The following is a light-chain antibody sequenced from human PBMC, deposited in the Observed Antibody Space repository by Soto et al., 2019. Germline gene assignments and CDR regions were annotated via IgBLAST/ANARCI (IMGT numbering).Light chain of an antibody. CDR3: CSHRSSSTLYF. V-gene: IGLV2-14*03. Sequence: QSALNQPASVSGSPGQSITLSCAGTSSDVGGHNYVSWYQQHPGKAPKLIIYDVNNRPSGVYNRFSGSKSGNTATLTISGLQAEDEADYFCCSHRSSSTLYFFGTGTKLTVL. CDR1: SSDVGGHNY. J-gene: IGLJ1*01. CDR2: DVN.